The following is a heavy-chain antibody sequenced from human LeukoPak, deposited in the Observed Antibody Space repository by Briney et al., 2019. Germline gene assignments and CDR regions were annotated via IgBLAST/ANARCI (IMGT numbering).Heavy chain of an antibody. D-gene: IGHD5-18*01. CDR1: GGSISSGSYF. CDR2: IYTSGST. Sequence: SETLSLTCTVSGGSISSGSYFWSWIRQPAGERLEWIGRIYTSGSTNYNPSLKSRVTISVDTSKNQFFLKLTSVTAADTAVYYCTRGPWEPKVTPWADIWGQGTMVTVSS. V-gene: IGHV4-61*02. J-gene: IGHJ3*02. CDR3: TRGPWEPKVTPWADI.